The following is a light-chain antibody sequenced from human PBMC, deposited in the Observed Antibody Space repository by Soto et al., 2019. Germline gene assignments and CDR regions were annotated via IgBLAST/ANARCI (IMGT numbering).Light chain of an antibody. Sequence: QSVLTQPPSASGTPGQRVTISCSGSSSNIGSHYVYWYQQLPGTAPKLLIYKNNQRPSGVPDRLSGSKSGTSASLAISGLRSEDEADYYCAAWDDSLSGWVFGGGTKLTVL. J-gene: IGLJ3*02. CDR2: KNN. CDR3: AAWDDSLSGWV. V-gene: IGLV1-47*01. CDR1: SSNIGSHY.